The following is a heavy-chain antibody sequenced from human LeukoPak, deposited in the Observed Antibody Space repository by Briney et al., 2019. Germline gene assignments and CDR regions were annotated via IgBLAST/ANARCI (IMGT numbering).Heavy chain of an antibody. CDR2: INPNSRGT. CDR1: GYTFADYY. D-gene: IGHD5-18*01. J-gene: IGHJ3*02. V-gene: IGHV1-2*02. CDR3: ARRAREYSHDAFDI. Sequence: ASVKVSCKASGYTFADYYMHWVRQAPGQGLEWMGWINPNSRGTDSAQKFQGRFSMTRDTSISTAYMELSRLRSDDTAVYYCARRAREYSHDAFDIWGQGTMVTVSS.